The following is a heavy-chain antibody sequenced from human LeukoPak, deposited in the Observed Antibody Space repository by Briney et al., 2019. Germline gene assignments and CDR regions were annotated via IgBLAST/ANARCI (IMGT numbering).Heavy chain of an antibody. J-gene: IGHJ1*01. CDR1: GVTVGTKS. CDR3: ASAREYCGSAECYEYFQH. V-gene: IGHV3-53*01. Sequence: GGSLRHSCAASGVTVGTKSVSWARQSPGKGLEWVSVIYSGGSTYNADSVNGRFTVSRDNSRNTLFLQMNNLRAEDTALYFCASAREYCGSAECYEYFQHWGQGTLVIVSS. D-gene: IGHD2-21*01. CDR2: IYSGGST.